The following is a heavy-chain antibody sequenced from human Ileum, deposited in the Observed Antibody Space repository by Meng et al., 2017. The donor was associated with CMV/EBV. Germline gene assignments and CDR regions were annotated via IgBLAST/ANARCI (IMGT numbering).Heavy chain of an antibody. CDR1: GGSISSCC. V-gene: IGHV4-4*07. D-gene: IGHD2-21*01. Sequence: QMQLQESGPGLVKPSETLSLTCTVSGGSISSCCCTWVRLRHAPGMGLDWLRYTNLSTNSDPSLTRQGTVSVDPSTTQFPLTLRSVTAADAAAYVYAWSMVVADDWFYPWGQGTLVTVSS. CDR3: AWSMVVADDWFYP. CDR2: RYTNLST. J-gene: IGHJ5*02.